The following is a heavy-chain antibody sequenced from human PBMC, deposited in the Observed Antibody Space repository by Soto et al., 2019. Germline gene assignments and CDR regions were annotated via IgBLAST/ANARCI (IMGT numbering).Heavy chain of an antibody. J-gene: IGHJ5*02. CDR3: ARGSPGTPNRWFDP. D-gene: IGHD1-1*01. CDR2: IYSGGST. V-gene: IGHV3-66*01. Sequence: GSLRFSCAASGFTFSSYAMSWVRQAPGQGLEWVSVIYSGGSTYYADSVKGRFTISRDNSKNTLYLQMNSLRAEDTAVYYCARGSPGTPNRWFDPWGQGTLVTVSS. CDR1: GFTFSSYA.